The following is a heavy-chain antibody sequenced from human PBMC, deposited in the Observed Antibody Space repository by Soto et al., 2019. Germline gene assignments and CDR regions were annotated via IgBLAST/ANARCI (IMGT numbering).Heavy chain of an antibody. CDR3: ARVARFFGGHAGY. D-gene: IGHD3-3*01. V-gene: IGHV1-8*01. CDR2: MNTNTGNT. CDR1: GYTFTEFD. Sequence: QVLLVQSGADVKKPGASVKVSCKTSGYTFTEFDINWVRQAPGQGLEWMGWMNTNTGNTGYAQKFQGRVTMTRDTSISTAYMEVIRLRAEATAVYSCARVARFFGGHAGYWGQGTLVTVSS. J-gene: IGHJ4*02.